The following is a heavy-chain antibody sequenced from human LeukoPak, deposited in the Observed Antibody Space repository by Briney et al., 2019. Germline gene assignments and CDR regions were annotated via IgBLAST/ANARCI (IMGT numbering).Heavy chain of an antibody. D-gene: IGHD6-19*01. J-gene: IGHJ4*02. CDR1: GFTFNSYA. Sequence: GGSLRLSCAASGFTFNSYAMSWVRQAPGKGLEWVSGIFGSGGSAHYADSVKGRFTISRDNSKNTVYLQMDSLRVEDTAVYYCGKTTTGYSSGRYPGWPVDYWGQGTLVTVSS. V-gene: IGHV3-23*01. CDR2: IFGSGGSA. CDR3: GKTTTGYSSGRYPGWPVDY.